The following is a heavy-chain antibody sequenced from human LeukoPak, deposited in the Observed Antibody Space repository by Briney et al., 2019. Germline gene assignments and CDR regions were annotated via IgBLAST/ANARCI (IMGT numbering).Heavy chain of an antibody. CDR1: GGSIGSYY. J-gene: IGHJ1*01. D-gene: IGHD6-13*01. CDR3: ARATETFSWFLQH. Sequence: PSETLSLTCSVSGGSIGSYYWSWIRQPPGKGLEWIGHLSNSGSTNYNPSLKSRVTISVDTSKNQFSLKLNSVTAADTAVYYCARATETFSWFLQHWGQGTLVTVS. V-gene: IGHV4-59*01. CDR2: LSNSGST.